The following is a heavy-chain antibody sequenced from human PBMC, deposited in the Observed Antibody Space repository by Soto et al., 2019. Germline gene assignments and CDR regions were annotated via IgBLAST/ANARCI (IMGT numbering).Heavy chain of an antibody. CDR1: GFTFSSYA. Sequence: EVQLLESGGGLVQPGGSLRLSCAASGFTFSSYAMSWVRQAPGKGLEWVSAISGSGGSTYYADSVKGRFTISRDNSKNTLYLQMSSRRAEDTAVYYCARGRGYCRSTSCYVGSDYWGQGTLVTVCS. CDR3: ARGRGYCRSTSCYVGSDY. CDR2: ISGSGGST. V-gene: IGHV3-23*01. D-gene: IGHD2-2*01. J-gene: IGHJ4*02.